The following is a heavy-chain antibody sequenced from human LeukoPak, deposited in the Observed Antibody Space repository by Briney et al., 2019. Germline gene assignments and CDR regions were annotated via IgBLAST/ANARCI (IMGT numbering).Heavy chain of an antibody. CDR1: GVSISSTSNQ. Sequence: SETLSLTCTVSGVSISSTSNQWGWIRQPPGKGLEWIGSIYYSGNTHYNPSLKSRVTISVDTSKNQFSLKLSSVTAADTAVYYCARVTGYMIEDYFDYWGQGTLVTVSS. CDR2: IYYSGNT. V-gene: IGHV4-39*07. D-gene: IGHD3-22*01. CDR3: ARVTGYMIEDYFDY. J-gene: IGHJ4*02.